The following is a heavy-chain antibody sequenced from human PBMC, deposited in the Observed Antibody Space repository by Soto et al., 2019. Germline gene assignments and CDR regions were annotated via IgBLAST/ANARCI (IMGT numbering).Heavy chain of an antibody. CDR2: IKYSGTT. CDR1: GGSISSSSCH. CDR3: ARESFYDSGGFHGFDY. D-gene: IGHD3-22*01. Sequence: SETLSLTCTVSGGSISSSSCHWGWIRQPPGKGPEWIASIKYSGTTFYNPSLKSRVTLSVDTSKNQFSLKLSSVTAADTAVYYCARESFYDSGGFHGFDYWGQGTLVTVS. V-gene: IGHV4-39*07. J-gene: IGHJ4*02.